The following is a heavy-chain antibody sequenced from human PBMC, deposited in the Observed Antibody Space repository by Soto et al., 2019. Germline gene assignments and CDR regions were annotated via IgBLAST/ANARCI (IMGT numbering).Heavy chain of an antibody. Sequence: GGSLRLSCAASGFTFSNAWMSWVRQAPGKGLEWVGRIKSKTDGGTTDYAAPVKGRFTISRDDSKNTLYLQMNSLKTEDTAVYYCWEWLPLLYGMDVWGQGTTVTVSS. J-gene: IGHJ6*02. CDR1: GFTFSNAW. CDR2: IKSKTDGGTT. D-gene: IGHD3-3*01. CDR3: WEWLPLLYGMDV. V-gene: IGHV3-15*01.